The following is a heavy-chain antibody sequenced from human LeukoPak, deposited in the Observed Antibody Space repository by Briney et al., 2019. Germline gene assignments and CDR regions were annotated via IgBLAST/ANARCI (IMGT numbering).Heavy chain of an antibody. CDR2: IYDGGST. J-gene: IGHJ4*02. CDR3: ARLQFRVAFDY. Sequence: GGSPRLSCAASGLTVSSNYMSWVRQAPGKGLEWVSIIYDGGSTFYADSVKGRFTISRDNSKNTLFLQMNSLRAEDTAIYYCARLQFRVAFDYWGQGTLVTVSS. D-gene: IGHD3-3*01. CDR1: GLTVSSNY. V-gene: IGHV3-53*01.